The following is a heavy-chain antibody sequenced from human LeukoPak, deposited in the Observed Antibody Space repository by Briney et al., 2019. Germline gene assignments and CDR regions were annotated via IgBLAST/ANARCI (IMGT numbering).Heavy chain of an antibody. CDR2: MNPNSGGT. CDR1: GYTFTSYD. J-gene: IGHJ6*02. Sequence: GASVKVSCKASGYTFTSYDINWVRQATGQGLEWMGWMNPNSGGTNYAQKFQGRVTMTRDTSISTAYMELSRLRSDDTAVYYCASSGQLGMPGYYYYGMDVWGQGTTVTVSS. CDR3: ASSGQLGMPGYYYYGMDV. V-gene: IGHV1-2*02. D-gene: IGHD7-27*01.